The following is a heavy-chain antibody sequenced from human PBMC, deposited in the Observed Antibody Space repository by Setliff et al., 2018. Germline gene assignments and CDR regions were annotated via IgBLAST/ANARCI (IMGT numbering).Heavy chain of an antibody. V-gene: IGHV1-46*01. J-gene: IGHJ3*02. CDR3: ARRPIALAGYRKGAFDI. CDR1: GYTLSRHY. CDR2: INPGGGSA. D-gene: IGHD6-19*01. Sequence: ASVKVSCKATGYTLSRHYMHWARQAPGQGLEWMGIINPGGGSASIVQKFQGRVTMTSDTATSTVYMEFTGLTSEDTAVYYCARRPIALAGYRKGAFDIWGQGTMVTVSS.